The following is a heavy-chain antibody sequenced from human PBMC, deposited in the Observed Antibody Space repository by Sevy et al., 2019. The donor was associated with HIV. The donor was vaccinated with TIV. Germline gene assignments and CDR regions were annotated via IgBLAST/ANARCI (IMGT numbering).Heavy chain of an antibody. D-gene: IGHD2-15*01. J-gene: IGHJ3*02. Sequence: ASVKVSCKASGYTFTGHYMHWVRQAPGQGLEWMGWINPNSGSTDYAQKFQGRVTLTRDTSISTAYLELSRLTSDDTAVSYCARVFPYCSGGSCYSPYDAFDIWGHGTMVTVSS. CDR3: ARVFPYCSGGSCYSPYDAFDI. CDR1: GYTFTGHY. CDR2: INPNSGST. V-gene: IGHV1-2*02.